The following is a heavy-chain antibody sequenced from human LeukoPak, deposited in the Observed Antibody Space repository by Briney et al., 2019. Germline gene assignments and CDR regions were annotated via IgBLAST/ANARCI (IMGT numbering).Heavy chain of an antibody. CDR1: GLTVSSNY. CDR2: NYTGGGT. V-gene: IGHV3-53*01. D-gene: IGHD2-15*01. CDR3: ARDRGEYCSGGSCLNWYFDL. J-gene: IGHJ2*01. Sequence: PGGSLRLSFAASGLTVSSNYLCWVGQAHGKGLGRVSVNYTGGGTYYADSVKGRFTTSRDNSKNTLYLQMNSLRAEDTAVYYCARDRGEYCSGGSCLNWYFDLWGRGTLVTVSS.